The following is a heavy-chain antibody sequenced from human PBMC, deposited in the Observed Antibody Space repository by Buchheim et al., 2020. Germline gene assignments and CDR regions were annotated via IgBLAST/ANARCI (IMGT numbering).Heavy chain of an antibody. CDR2: VSASGDS. CDR1: GGSITGSY. J-gene: IGHJ6*02. D-gene: IGHD2-21*02. Sequence: QVQLQESGPGLVKPSETLSLTCNVSGGSITGSYWSWIRQPPGKGLEWIGYVSASGDSIYNPSLESRVTMSVDTSKHQFSLKLRSATAADTAIYYCARDCGGDCYGHYYGLDVWGQGTT. V-gene: IGHV4-4*08. CDR3: ARDCGGDCYGHYYGLDV.